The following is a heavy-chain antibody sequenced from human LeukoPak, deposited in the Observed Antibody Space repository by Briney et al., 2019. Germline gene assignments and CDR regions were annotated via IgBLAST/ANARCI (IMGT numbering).Heavy chain of an antibody. Sequence: ASVNVSCKASGYTFTGYYMHWVRQAPGQGLEWMGIINSSGGTTSYAQKFQGRVTMTRDTSISTAYMELSSLRSDDTAVYYCARVGGGPVYYFDSWGQGTLVTVSS. CDR1: GYTFTGYY. D-gene: IGHD3-16*01. V-gene: IGHV1-46*01. CDR3: ARVGGGPVYYFDS. CDR2: INSSGGTT. J-gene: IGHJ4*02.